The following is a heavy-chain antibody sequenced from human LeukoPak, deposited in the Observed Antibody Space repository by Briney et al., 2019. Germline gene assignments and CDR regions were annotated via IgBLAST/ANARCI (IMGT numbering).Heavy chain of an antibody. J-gene: IGHJ3*02. D-gene: IGHD1-26*01. V-gene: IGHV3-30*02. Sequence: GGSLRLSCAASGFTFSSHGMHWVRQAPGKGLEWVAFIRYDGSNKYYADSVKGRFTISRDNSKNTLYLQMNSLRAEDTAVYYCAKDQWEHNAFDIWGQGTMVTVSS. CDR3: AKDQWEHNAFDI. CDR1: GFTFSSHG. CDR2: IRYDGSNK.